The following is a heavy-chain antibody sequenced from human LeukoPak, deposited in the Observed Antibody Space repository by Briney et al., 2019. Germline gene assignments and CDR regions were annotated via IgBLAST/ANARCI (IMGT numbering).Heavy chain of an antibody. CDR2: INPNSGGT. Sequence: ASVKVSCKASGYTFTGYYVHWVRQAPGQGLEWMGWINPNSGGTNYAQKFQGRVTMTRDTSISTAYMELSRLRSDDTAVYYCARDLFPLSSGSRKNFDYWGQGTLVTVSS. D-gene: IGHD6-19*01. J-gene: IGHJ4*02. CDR1: GYTFTGYY. V-gene: IGHV1-2*02. CDR3: ARDLFPLSSGSRKNFDY.